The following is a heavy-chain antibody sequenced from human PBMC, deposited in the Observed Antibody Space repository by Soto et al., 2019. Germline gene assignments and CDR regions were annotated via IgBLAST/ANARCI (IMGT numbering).Heavy chain of an antibody. Sequence: GASVKVSCKVSGYTLTELSMHWVRQAPGKWLEWLGGFDPEDGETIYAQKFQGRVTMTEDTSTDTAYMELSSLRSEDTAVYYCATDVRWFGDPGAFDYWGQGTLVTVSS. CDR1: GYTLTELS. D-gene: IGHD3-10*01. CDR2: FDPEDGET. J-gene: IGHJ4*02. V-gene: IGHV1-24*01. CDR3: ATDVRWFGDPGAFDY.